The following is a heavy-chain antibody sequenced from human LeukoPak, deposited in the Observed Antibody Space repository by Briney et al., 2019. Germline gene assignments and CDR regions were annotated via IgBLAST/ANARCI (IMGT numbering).Heavy chain of an antibody. CDR3: ATDSSPDF. V-gene: IGHV3-30*02. CDR2: IRYDGSNK. CDR1: GFTFSTYG. D-gene: IGHD3-22*01. J-gene: IGHJ4*02. Sequence: GGSLRLSCAASGFTFSTYGMHWVRQAPGKGLEWVAFIRYDGSNKYYGDSVKGRFTISRDNSKNTLYLQMNSLRADDTAVYYCATDSSPDFWGQGTLVTVSS.